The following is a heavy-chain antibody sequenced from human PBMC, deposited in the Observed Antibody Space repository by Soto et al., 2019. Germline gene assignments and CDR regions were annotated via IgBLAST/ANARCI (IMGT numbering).Heavy chain of an antibody. V-gene: IGHV3-30*18. J-gene: IGHJ4*02. CDR1: GFTFSSYG. CDR2: ISYDGSNK. D-gene: IGHD3-10*01. Sequence: SLRLSCAASGFTFSSYGMHWVRQAPGKGLEWVAVISYDGSNKYYADSVKGRFTISRDNSKNTLYLQMNSLRAEDTAVYYCAKDYIPNYWGQGTLVTVSS. CDR3: AKDYIPNY.